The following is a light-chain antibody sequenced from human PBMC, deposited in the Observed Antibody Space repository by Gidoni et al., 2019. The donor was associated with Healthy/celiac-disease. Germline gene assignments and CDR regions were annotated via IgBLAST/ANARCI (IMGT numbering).Light chain of an antibody. CDR3: QQYGSSPPYT. CDR1: QSVSSSY. J-gene: IGKJ2*01. Sequence: EIVLTQSPGTRSLSPGERATLSCRASQSVSSSYLAWYQQNPGQAPRLLIYGASSMATGLPDRFSGSGSGTDFTLTISRLEPEDFAVYYCQQYGSSPPYTFGQGTKLEIK. CDR2: GAS. V-gene: IGKV3-20*01.